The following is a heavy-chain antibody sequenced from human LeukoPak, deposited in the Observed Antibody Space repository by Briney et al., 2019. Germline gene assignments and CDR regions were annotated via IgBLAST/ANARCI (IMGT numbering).Heavy chain of an antibody. V-gene: IGHV4-59*01. CDR1: GGSISSYY. CDR3: ARDMYSSSWYYFDY. D-gene: IGHD6-13*01. CDR2: INYSGST. Sequence: SETLSLTCTVSGGSISSYYWSWIRQPPGKGLEWIGYINYSGSTNYSPSLKSRVTISVDTSKNQFSLKLSSVTAADTAVYYCARDMYSSSWYYFDYWGQGTLVTVSS. J-gene: IGHJ4*02.